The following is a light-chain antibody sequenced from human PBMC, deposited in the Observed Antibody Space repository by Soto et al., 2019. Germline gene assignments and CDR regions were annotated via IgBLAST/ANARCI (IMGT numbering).Light chain of an antibody. J-gene: IGKJ2*01. CDR3: QPSYSTPT. V-gene: IGKV1-39*01. CDR1: ERISNY. CDR2: ASS. Sequence: DIQMTQSPSSLSASVGDRGTITCRASERISNYLNRSHQKPGKAPTLLIYASSSLQSGIPSRFSGSGSVTDFTLTISSLQPEDFATYYCQPSYSTPTFGQGTKLEIK.